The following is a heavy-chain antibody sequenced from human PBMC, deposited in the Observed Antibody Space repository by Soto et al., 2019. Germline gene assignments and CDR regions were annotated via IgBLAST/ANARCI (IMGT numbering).Heavy chain of an antibody. V-gene: IGHV3-30*18. CDR1: GFTFSNYG. CDR3: AKGRSDSSAWFAFDY. CDR2: ILYDGTNT. D-gene: IGHD6-19*01. J-gene: IGHJ4*02. Sequence: QVQLVESGGGVVQPGRSLRLSCAASGFTFSNYGVQWVRQAPGKGLEWVAGILYDGTNTYYADSVKGRFTISRDNSRNTLYLQMNSLRAEDTAMYYCAKGRSDSSAWFAFDYWGQGTLVTVSS.